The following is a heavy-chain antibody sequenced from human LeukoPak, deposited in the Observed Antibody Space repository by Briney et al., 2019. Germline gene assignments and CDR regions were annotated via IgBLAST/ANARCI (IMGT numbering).Heavy chain of an antibody. V-gene: IGHV1-8*01. Sequence: ASVKVTCKASGYTFTSYDSNWVRQATGQGLEWMGWMNPNSGNTGYAQKFQGRVSMTRNTSISTAYMELSSLRSEDTAVYYCARTYCSSTSCYVWYYYYYGMDVWGQGTTVTVSS. D-gene: IGHD2-2*01. CDR1: GYTFTSYD. J-gene: IGHJ6*02. CDR2: MNPNSGNT. CDR3: ARTYCSSTSCYVWYYYYYGMDV.